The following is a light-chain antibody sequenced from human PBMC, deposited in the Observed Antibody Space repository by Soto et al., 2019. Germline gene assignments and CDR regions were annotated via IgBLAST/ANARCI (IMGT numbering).Light chain of an antibody. CDR3: ALYVGSGTVV. CDR1: SGSITSNY. J-gene: IGLJ2*01. Sequence: NFMLTQPHSVSESPGKTVTISCTRSSGSITSNYVQWYQQRPGSAPTTVIYEDNQRPSGVPDRFSGSILGNKAALTITGAQADDESDYYCALYVGSGTVVFGGGTKVTVL. V-gene: IGLV6-57*04. CDR2: EDN.